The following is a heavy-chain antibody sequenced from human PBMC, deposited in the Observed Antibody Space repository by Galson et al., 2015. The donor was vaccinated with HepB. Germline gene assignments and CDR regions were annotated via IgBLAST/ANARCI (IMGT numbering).Heavy chain of an antibody. CDR1: GYTFTSYG. CDR3: ARDMGIVWFGELLGTSDWFDP. Sequence: SVKVSCKASGYTFTSYGISWVRQAPGQGLEWMGWISAYNGNTNYAQKLQGRVTMTTDTSTGTAYMELRSLRSDDTAVYYCARDMGIVWFGELLGTSDWFDPWGQGTLVTVSS. D-gene: IGHD3-10*01. CDR2: ISAYNGNT. V-gene: IGHV1-18*01. J-gene: IGHJ5*02.